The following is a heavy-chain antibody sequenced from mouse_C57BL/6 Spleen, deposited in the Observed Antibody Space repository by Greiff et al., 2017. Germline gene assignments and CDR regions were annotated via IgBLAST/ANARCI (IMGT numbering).Heavy chain of an antibody. J-gene: IGHJ4*01. CDR1: GYTFTGYW. D-gene: IGHD2-1*01. V-gene: IGHV1-9*01. CDR2: IFPGRGSP. CDR3: AKIDYGNYVEMDY. Sequence: QVQLQQSGAELMKPGASVKLSCKATGYTFTGYWIEWVKQRPGPGLEWIGAIFPGRGSPNYNAKFKGKATFTADTSSNTAYMQRSSLTTEDSAIDYCAKIDYGNYVEMDYWGQGTSVTVSA.